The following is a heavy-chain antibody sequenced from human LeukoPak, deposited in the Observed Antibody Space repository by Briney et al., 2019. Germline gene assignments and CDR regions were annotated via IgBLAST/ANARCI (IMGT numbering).Heavy chain of an antibody. CDR3: AREPDIVHAFDI. J-gene: IGHJ3*02. Sequence: ASVKVSCKASGYTFTGYYMHWVRQAPGQGLEWMGWINPNSGGTNYAQKFQGRVTMTRDTSISTAYVELSRLRSDDTAVYYCAREPDIVHAFDIWGQGTMVTVSS. CDR2: INPNSGGT. V-gene: IGHV1-2*02. D-gene: IGHD2-8*01. CDR1: GYTFTGYY.